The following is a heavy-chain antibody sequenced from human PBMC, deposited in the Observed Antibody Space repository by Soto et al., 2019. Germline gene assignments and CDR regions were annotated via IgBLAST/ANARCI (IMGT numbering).Heavy chain of an antibody. V-gene: IGHV4-61*01. J-gene: IGHJ4*02. CDR1: GASVTNDRYY. D-gene: IGHD4-17*01. CDR3: ARTTAVPNTLRSRYFFDY. CDR2: VYYSGTT. Sequence: SETLSLTCNVSGASVTNDRYYWSWIRQPPGKRLEWIGHVYYSGTTNYNPSLKSRVTISVDLSKNRFSLRLSSVTTADTALYYCARTTAVPNTLRSRYFFDYWGQGTLVTVSS.